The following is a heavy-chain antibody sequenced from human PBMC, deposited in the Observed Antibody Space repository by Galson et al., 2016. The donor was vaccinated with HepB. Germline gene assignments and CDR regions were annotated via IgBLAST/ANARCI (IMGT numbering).Heavy chain of an antibody. D-gene: IGHD6-19*01. J-gene: IGHJ6*04. CDR2: IYTAGDT. V-gene: IGHV3-13*01. Sequence: SLRLSCAASGFSFSNYDMYWVRQAPGKGLEWVSSIYTAGDTYYEDPLEGRFTVSRENAKDSLYLHMNSLRAGDTAVYYCVRGSYSSDWYRTSAYDFGMDVWGKGTPVTVSS. CDR3: VRGSYSSDWYRTSAYDFGMDV. CDR1: GFSFSNYD.